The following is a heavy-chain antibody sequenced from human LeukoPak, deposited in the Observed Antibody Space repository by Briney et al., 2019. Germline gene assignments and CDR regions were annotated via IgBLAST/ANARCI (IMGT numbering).Heavy chain of an antibody. D-gene: IGHD3-10*01. CDR1: GGSISSYY. J-gene: IGHJ4*02. Sequence: SETLSLTCTVSGGSISSYYWSWIRQPPGKGLEWIGYIYYSGSTNYNPSLKSRVTISVDTSKNQFPLKLSSVTAADTAVYYCARDRLRGVYFDYWSQGTLVTVSS. CDR3: ARDRLRGVYFDY. CDR2: IYYSGST. V-gene: IGHV4-59*01.